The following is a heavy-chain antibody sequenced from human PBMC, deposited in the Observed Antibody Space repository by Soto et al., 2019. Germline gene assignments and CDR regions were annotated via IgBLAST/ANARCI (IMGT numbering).Heavy chain of an antibody. Sequence: SETLSLTCAVCGGSVSGYYWSWIRQPPGKGLEWIGEIYPGGSTNYNLSLKSRVTISVDTSKNQFSLKLASVTAADTAVYYCAIPSSSWSFYYNGLDVWGQGTTVTVSS. J-gene: IGHJ6*02. D-gene: IGHD6-13*01. CDR1: GGSVSGYY. CDR3: AIPSSSWSFYYNGLDV. CDR2: IYPGGST. V-gene: IGHV4-34*01.